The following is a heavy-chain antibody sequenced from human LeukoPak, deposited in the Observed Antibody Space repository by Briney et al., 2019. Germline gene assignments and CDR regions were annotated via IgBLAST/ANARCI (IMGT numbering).Heavy chain of an antibody. V-gene: IGHV1-69*01. CDR2: IIPIFVTA. Sequence: SVQVSCKASGGTFSIYAISWVRQAPGPGLEWMGGIIPIFVTANYAQKFQGRVTITADESTSTAYVELSSLRSEDTAVYYCARGRGVIILVSYYYYGMDVWGKGTTVTVSS. D-gene: IGHD3-10*01. J-gene: IGHJ6*04. CDR1: GGTFSIYA. CDR3: ARGRGVIILVSYYYYGMDV.